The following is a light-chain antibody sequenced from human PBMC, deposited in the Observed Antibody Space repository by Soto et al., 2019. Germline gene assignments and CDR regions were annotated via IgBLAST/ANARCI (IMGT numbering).Light chain of an antibody. CDR2: DVT. Sequence: QSVLTQPASVSGSPGQSITISCTGTNSDIGAYNFVSWYRQHPGKAPQLIIYDVTNRPSGVSDRFSGSKSGNTASLTISGLRTEDEADYFCSSYTGSSTYGFGTWTKLTVL. V-gene: IGLV2-14*03. CDR3: SSYTGSSTYG. J-gene: IGLJ1*01. CDR1: NSDIGAYNF.